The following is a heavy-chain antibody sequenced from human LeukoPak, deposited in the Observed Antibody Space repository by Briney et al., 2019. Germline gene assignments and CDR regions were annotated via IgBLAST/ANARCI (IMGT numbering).Heavy chain of an antibody. V-gene: IGHV3-48*03. CDR1: GFTFSSYE. D-gene: IGHD3-22*01. CDR3: ARGSYYYDTTVYYAPDF. CDR2: ITGSGGDI. Sequence: PGGSLRLSCVASGFTFSSYEMNWVRQAPGKGLEWVSYITGSGGDISYADSVKGRFTISRDNAKNSLYLQMNSLRAEDTAVYYCARGSYYYDTTVYYAPDFRGQGTLVTVSS. J-gene: IGHJ4*02.